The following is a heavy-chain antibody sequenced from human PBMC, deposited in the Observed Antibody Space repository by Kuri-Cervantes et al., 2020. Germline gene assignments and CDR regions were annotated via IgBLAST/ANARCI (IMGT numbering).Heavy chain of an antibody. CDR1: GGSISSGGYS. Sequence: SETLSLTCAVSGGSISSGGYSWSWIRQPPGKGLEWIGYIYHSGSTYYNPSLKSRVTISVDTSKNQFSLKLSSVTAADTAVYYCARWYYDFWSGYSIYGMDVWGQGTTVTVSS. CDR3: ARWYYDFWSGYSIYGMDV. CDR2: IYHSGST. J-gene: IGHJ6*02. V-gene: IGHV4-30-2*02. D-gene: IGHD3-3*01.